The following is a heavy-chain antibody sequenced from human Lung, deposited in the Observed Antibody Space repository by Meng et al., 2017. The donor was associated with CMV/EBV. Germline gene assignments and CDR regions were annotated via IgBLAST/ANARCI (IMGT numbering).Heavy chain of an antibody. V-gene: IGHV4-30-4*01. CDR1: RDSMSSYGYN. CDR3: ARVADPSVPYYFDF. J-gene: IGHJ4*02. Sequence: LRLSCTVSRDSMSSYGYNWSWIRQPPGEGLEWIGYIHSTGSTYYNPSLKGRITISIDTSRNQFSLELTSVTAADTAIYYCARVADPSVPYYFDFWGPGTLVXVSS. CDR2: IHSTGST.